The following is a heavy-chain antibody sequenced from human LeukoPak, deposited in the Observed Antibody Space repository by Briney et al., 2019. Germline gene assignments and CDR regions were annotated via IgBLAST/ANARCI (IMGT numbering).Heavy chain of an antibody. CDR3: AKSVAIYFYYGLDV. CDR1: GFTFSDYY. D-gene: IGHD3-3*01. Sequence: GGSLRLSCAASGFTFSDYYMSWIRQAPGKGLEWVSYISSSGSTIYYADSVKGRFTTSRDNAKNSLYLQMNSLRVEDTAPYYCAKSVAIYFYYGLDVWGQGTTVTVSS. CDR2: ISSSGSTI. V-gene: IGHV3-11*01. J-gene: IGHJ6*02.